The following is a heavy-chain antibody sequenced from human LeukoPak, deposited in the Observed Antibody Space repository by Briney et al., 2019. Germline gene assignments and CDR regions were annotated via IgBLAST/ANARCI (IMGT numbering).Heavy chain of an antibody. CDR2: ISAYNGNT. J-gene: IGHJ4*02. D-gene: IGHD2-2*01. CDR3: ARAGVYCSSTSCHTFDY. V-gene: IGHV1-18*01. CDR1: GYTFTSYG. Sequence: ASVKVSCKASGYTFTSYGISWVRQAPGQGLEWMGWISAYNGNTNYAQKLQGRVTMTTDTSTSTAYMELRSLRSDDTAVYYCARAGVYCSSTSCHTFDYWGQGTLVTVSS.